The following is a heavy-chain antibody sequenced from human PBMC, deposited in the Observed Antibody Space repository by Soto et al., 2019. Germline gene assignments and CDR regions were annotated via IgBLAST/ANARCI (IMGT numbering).Heavy chain of an antibody. J-gene: IGHJ3*02. CDR1: GGSLSSYY. CDR3: ARRYGSAFDI. CDR2: IFYSGST. V-gene: IGHV4-59*01. D-gene: IGHD4-17*01. Sequence: QVQLQESGPGLVKPSETLSLTCTVSGGSLSSYYWSWIRQPPGKGLEWIGYIFYSGSTNYNPSLKARVTLSVDTSKNQLSLKLRSVTAADTAVYYCARRYGSAFDIWGQGTMVTVSS.